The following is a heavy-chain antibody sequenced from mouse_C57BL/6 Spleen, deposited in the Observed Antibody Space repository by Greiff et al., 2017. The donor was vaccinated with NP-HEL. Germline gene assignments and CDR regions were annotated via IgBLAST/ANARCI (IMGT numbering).Heavy chain of an antibody. CDR2: INPNNGGT. CDR1: GYTFTDYY. V-gene: IGHV1-26*01. D-gene: IGHD2-5*01. Sequence: EVQLQQSGPELVKPGASVKISCKASGYTFTDYYMNWVKQSHGKSLEWIGDINPNNGGTSYNQKFKGKATLTVDKSSSTAYMELRSLTSEDSAVYYCARALYSNCAMDYWGQGTSVTVSS. CDR3: ARALYSNCAMDY. J-gene: IGHJ4*01.